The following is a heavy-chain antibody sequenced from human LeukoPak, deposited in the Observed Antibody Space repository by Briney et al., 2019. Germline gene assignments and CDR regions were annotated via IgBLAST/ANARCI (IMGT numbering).Heavy chain of an antibody. D-gene: IGHD2-21*02. V-gene: IGHV3-30*04. CDR3: ARDPYCGGDCYSTYYYYYYMDV. J-gene: IGHJ6*03. CDR2: ISYDGSNK. Sequence: GGSLRLSCAASGFTFSSYAMHWVRQAPGKGLEWVAVISYDGSNKYYADSVKGRFTISRDNSKNTLYLQMNSLRAEDTAVYYCARDPYCGGDCYSTYYYYYYMDVWGKGTTVTVSS. CDR1: GFTFSSYA.